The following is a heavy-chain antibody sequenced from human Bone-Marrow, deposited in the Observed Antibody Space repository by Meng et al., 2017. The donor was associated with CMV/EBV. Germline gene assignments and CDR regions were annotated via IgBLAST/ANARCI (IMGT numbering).Heavy chain of an antibody. V-gene: IGHV5-51*01. J-gene: IGHJ4*01. CDR1: GYSFTSYW. D-gene: IGHD6-13*01. Sequence: GESLKISGNGSGYSFTSYWIGWVRQMPGKGLEWMGIIYPGDPDTRYSPSFQGQVAILADKSISTAYLQWSSLKASDTAMYYCATHGQLVLGFDYRGHGTRVTVSS. CDR2: IYPGDPDT. CDR3: ATHGQLVLGFDY.